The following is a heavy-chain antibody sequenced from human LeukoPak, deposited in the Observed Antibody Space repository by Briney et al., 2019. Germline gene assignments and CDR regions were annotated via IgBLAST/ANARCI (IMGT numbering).Heavy chain of an antibody. CDR2: IRYDGSNK. Sequence: PGGSLRLSCAASGLPFSHSGMHWVRQAPGKGLEWVAFIRYDGSNKYYADSVKGRFTISRDNSKNALYLQMNSLRGEDTAVYYCFGITVNDVPYWGQGTLVTVSS. V-gene: IGHV3-30*02. CDR1: GLPFSHSG. D-gene: IGHD6-19*01. J-gene: IGHJ4*02. CDR3: FGITVNDVPY.